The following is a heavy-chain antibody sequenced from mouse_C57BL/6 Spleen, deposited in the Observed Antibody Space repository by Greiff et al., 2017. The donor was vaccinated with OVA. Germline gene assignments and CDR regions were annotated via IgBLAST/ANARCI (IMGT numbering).Heavy chain of an antibody. CDR3: ARYYGSSPYYYAMDY. Sequence: DVQLQESGGDLVKPGGSLKLSCAASGFTFSSYGMSWVRQTPDKRLEWVATISSGGSYTYYPDSVKGRFTISRDNAKNTLYLQMSSLKSEDTAMYYCARYYGSSPYYYAMDYWGQGTSVTVSS. CDR2: ISSGGSYT. D-gene: IGHD1-1*01. CDR1: GFTFSSYG. J-gene: IGHJ4*01. V-gene: IGHV5-6*01.